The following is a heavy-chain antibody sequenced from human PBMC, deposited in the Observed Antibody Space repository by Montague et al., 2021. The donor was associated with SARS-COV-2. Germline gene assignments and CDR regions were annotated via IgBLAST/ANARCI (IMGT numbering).Heavy chain of an antibody. Sequence: SETLSLTCTVSGGSISSYYWSWSRQPPGKGLEWIGYIYYSGSTNYNPSLKSRVTISVDTSKNQFSLKLSSVTAADTAVYYCARRLLWFGGASVDVWGQGTTVTVSS. CDR1: GGSISSYY. CDR2: IYYSGST. V-gene: IGHV4-59*08. CDR3: ARRLLWFGGASVDV. D-gene: IGHD3-10*01. J-gene: IGHJ6*02.